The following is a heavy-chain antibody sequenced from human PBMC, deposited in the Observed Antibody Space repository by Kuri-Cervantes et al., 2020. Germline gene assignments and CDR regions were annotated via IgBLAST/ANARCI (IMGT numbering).Heavy chain of an antibody. D-gene: IGHD1-1*01. J-gene: IGHJ4*02. CDR2: ISSSSSYI. CDR1: GFTFSSYS. Sequence: GGSLRLSCAASGFTFSSYSMNWVRQAPGKGLEWVSCISSSSSYIYYADSVKGRFTISRDNSKNTLYLQLNSLRTDDTALFYCARDLRGAASGRGTYFDHWAGEPWSPSPQ. V-gene: IGHV3-21*01. CDR3: ARDLRGAASGRGTYFDH.